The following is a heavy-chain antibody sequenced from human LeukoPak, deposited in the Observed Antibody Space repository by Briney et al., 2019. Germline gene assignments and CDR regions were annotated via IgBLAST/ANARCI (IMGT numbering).Heavy chain of an antibody. Sequence: SETLSLTCTVSGGSISSGSYYWSWIRQPAGKGLEWIGRIYTSGSTNYNPSLKSRVTISLDTSENHFSLKLSSVTAAGTAVYYCARVTTGGYYNYWGQGTLVTVSS. CDR3: ARVTTGGYYNY. J-gene: IGHJ4*02. D-gene: IGHD3-22*01. CDR2: IYTSGST. V-gene: IGHV4-61*02. CDR1: GGSISSGSYY.